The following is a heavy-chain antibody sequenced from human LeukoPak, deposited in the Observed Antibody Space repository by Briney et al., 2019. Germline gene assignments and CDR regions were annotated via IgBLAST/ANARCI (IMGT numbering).Heavy chain of an antibody. CDR2: IYYSGST. J-gene: IGHJ4*02. V-gene: IGHV4-39*01. CDR1: GGSISSSSYY. CDR3: ARFPSLFGADFDY. D-gene: IGHD3-3*01. Sequence: SETLSLTCTVSGGSISSSSYYWGWIRQPPGRGLEWIGSIYYSGSTYYNPSLKSRVTISVDTSKNQFSLKLSSVTAADTAVYYCARFPSLFGADFDYWGQGTLVTVSS.